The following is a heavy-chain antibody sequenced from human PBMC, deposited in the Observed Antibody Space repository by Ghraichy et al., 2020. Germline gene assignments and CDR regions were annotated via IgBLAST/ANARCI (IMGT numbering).Heavy chain of an antibody. D-gene: IGHD2-15*01. CDR2: ISSSGSTI. CDR3: ATLLGYCSGGSCYEEDYYYYGMDV. CDR1: GFTFSDYY. V-gene: IGHV3-11*01. Sequence: GGSLRLSCAASGFTFSDYYMSWIRQAPGKGLEWVSYISSSGSTIYYADSVKGRFTISRDNAKNSLYLQMNSLRAEDTAVYYCATLLGYCSGGSCYEEDYYYYGMDVWGQGTTVTVSS. J-gene: IGHJ6*02.